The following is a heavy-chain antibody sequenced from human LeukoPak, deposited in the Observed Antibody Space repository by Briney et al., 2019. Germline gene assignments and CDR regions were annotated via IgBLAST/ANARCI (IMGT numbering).Heavy chain of an antibody. CDR1: GYIFTGHY. CDR2: INPKTGGT. D-gene: IGHD5-24*01. Sequence: EASVKVSCKASGYIFTGHYMNWVRQVPGQGLEWMGRINPKTGGTNYAQNFQGRVTMTRDTSISTTYMELSRLRPDDTAVYYCARVGDGLNDAFDIWGQGTMVTVPS. CDR3: ARVGDGLNDAFDI. J-gene: IGHJ3*02. V-gene: IGHV1-2*06.